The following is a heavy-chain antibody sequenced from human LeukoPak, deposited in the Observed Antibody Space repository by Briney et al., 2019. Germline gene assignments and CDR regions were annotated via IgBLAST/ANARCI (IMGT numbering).Heavy chain of an antibody. Sequence: GGSLRLACAASGFRFSSYAMSWVRQAPGKGLEWVSAISGSGVSTYYADSVKGRSTVSRDNSKNTLYLQMSSLRAEDTAVYYCAKDERNWNYNLASQTYDWGQGTLVTVSS. J-gene: IGHJ4*02. D-gene: IGHD1-7*01. V-gene: IGHV3-23*01. CDR3: AKDERNWNYNLASQTYD. CDR2: ISGSGVST. CDR1: GFRFSSYA.